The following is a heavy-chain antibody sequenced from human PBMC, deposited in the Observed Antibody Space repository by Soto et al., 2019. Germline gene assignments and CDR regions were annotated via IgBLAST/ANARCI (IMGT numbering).Heavy chain of an antibody. J-gene: IGHJ5*02. D-gene: IGHD3-10*01. CDR2: IHYSGGT. CDR3: ARGGTSGSAVYNWFDP. Sequence: PSETLSLTCSVTGASVSTYSWSWIRQSPGKGLEWIGYIHYSGGTNYTPSLRSRVTISVGTSKNHLSLNLTSLTAADTAVYYCARGGTSGSAVYNWFDPWGQGTLVTVSS. CDR1: GASVSTYS. V-gene: IGHV4-59*02.